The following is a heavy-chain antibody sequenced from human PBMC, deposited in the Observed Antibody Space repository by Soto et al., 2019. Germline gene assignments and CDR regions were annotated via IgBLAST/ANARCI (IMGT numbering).Heavy chain of an antibody. V-gene: IGHV3-30-3*01. J-gene: IGHJ6*04. CDR3: ARDSGTV. Sequence: QAQLVESGGGVVQPGRSLGLSCAASGFPFSTYDIHWVRQAPGKGLEWVALISYDGTNEYYSDSVKDRFTISRDNSKNTLYLQMNILKPEATAVYYCARDSGTVWGEGTTVTVSS. CDR2: ISYDGTNE. CDR1: GFPFSTYD.